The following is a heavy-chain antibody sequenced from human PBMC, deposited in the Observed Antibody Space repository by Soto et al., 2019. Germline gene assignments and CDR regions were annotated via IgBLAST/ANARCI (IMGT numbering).Heavy chain of an antibody. CDR3: ATERSYYYYYGVDV. J-gene: IGHJ6*02. CDR2: IIDSGGST. Sequence: EVQLLESGGGLVQPGGSLRLSCAASGFTFSSCAMGWVRQAPGKGLEWVSDIIDSGGSTYYADSVKGRLIISRDNTKNNLYQQMNNLRADDTALYYYATERSYYYYYGVDVWGQGTTVTVSS. V-gene: IGHV3-23*01. CDR1: GFTFSSCA.